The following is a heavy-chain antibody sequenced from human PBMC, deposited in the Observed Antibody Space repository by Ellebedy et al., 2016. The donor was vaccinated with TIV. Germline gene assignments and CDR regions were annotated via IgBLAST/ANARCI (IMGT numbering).Heavy chain of an antibody. V-gene: IGHV3-30-3*01. Sequence: GGSLRLSCAASGFTFSSYAMHWVRQAPGKGLEWVAVISYDGSNKYYADSVKGRFTISRDNSKNTLYLQMNSLRAEDTAVYYCARALYGSGSYWSYYYGMDVWGQGTTVTVS. CDR1: GFTFSSYA. D-gene: IGHD3-10*01. CDR3: ARALYGSGSYWSYYYGMDV. CDR2: ISYDGSNK. J-gene: IGHJ6*02.